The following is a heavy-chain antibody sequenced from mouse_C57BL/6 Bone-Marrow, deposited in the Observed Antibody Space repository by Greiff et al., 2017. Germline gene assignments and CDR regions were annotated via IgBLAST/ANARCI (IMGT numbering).Heavy chain of an antibody. D-gene: IGHD2-2*01. J-gene: IGHJ2*01. V-gene: IGHV1-50*01. CDR3: ASKGTMVTTGDY. Sequence: VQLQQPGAELAKPGASVKLSCKASGYTFTSYWMQWVKQRPGQGLEWIGEIDPSDSYTNYNQKFKGKATLTVDTSSSTAYMQLSSLTSEDSAVYYCASKGTMVTTGDYWGQGTTLTVSS. CDR2: IDPSDSYT. CDR1: GYTFTSYW.